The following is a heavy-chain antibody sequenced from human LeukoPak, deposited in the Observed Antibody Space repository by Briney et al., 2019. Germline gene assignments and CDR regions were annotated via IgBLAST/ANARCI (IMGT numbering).Heavy chain of an antibody. J-gene: IGHJ4*02. V-gene: IGHV4-30-4*08. CDR3: ARAPDYVAYPDY. Sequence: SKTLSLTCTVSGGSISSSRHYWGWIRQPPGKGLEWIGYIYYSGSTYYNPSLKSRVTISVDTSKNQFSLKLSSVTAADTAVYYCARAPDYVAYPDYWGQGTLVTVSS. CDR1: GGSISSSRHY. CDR2: IYYSGST. D-gene: IGHD4-17*01.